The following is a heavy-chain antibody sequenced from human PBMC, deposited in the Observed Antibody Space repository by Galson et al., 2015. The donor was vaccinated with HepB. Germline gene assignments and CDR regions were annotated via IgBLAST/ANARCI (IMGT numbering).Heavy chain of an antibody. CDR3: VKARDTFVFVDAFDN. CDR2: ISWDGRNT. J-gene: IGHJ3*02. CDR1: GFTFNDYT. Sequence: LRLSCAGSGFTFNDYTMYWVRQAPGTGLEWVSLISWDGRNTDYADTVRGRFTVSRYTSKRSLSLQMDRLRVEDTSLYFCVKARDTFVFVDAFDNWGQGTRVTVSA. V-gene: IGHV3-43*01. D-gene: IGHD2/OR15-2a*01.